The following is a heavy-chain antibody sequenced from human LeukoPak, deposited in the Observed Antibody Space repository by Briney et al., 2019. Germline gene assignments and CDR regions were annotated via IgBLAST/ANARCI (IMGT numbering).Heavy chain of an antibody. D-gene: IGHD6-19*01. CDR3: ARDRYSSGWYFSFTDYYYYYGMDV. V-gene: IGHV1-2*02. CDR2: INPNSGGT. J-gene: IGHJ6*02. CDR1: GGTFSSYA. Sequence: ASVKVSCKASGGTFSSYAISWVRQAPGQGLEWMGGINPNSGGTNYAQKFQGRVTMTRDTSISTAYMELSRLRSDDTAVYYCARDRYSSGWYFSFTDYYYYYGMDVWGQGTTVTVSS.